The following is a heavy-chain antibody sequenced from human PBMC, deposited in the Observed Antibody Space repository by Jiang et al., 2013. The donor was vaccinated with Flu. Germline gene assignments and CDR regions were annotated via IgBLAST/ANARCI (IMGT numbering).Heavy chain of an antibody. Sequence: LRISCQVSGYTFTSYWIGWVRQMPGKGLECMGIIYPSDSDTTYSPSFQGQVTISADKSTSTAYLQWSSLKASDSAIYYCARGSGSYEGEFFYYYYGMDVWGQGTTVTVTS. V-gene: IGHV5-51*01. CDR3: ARGSGSYEGEFFYYYYGMDV. CDR2: IYPSDSDT. D-gene: IGHD6-19*01. J-gene: IGHJ6*02. CDR1: GYTFTSYW.